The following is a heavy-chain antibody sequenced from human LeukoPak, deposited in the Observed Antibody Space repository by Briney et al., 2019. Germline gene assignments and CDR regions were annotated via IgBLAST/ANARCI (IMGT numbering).Heavy chain of an antibody. J-gene: IGHJ6*02. CDR2: IYPGDSDT. Sequence: GESLKISCKGSGYSFTSYWIGWVRQVPGKGLEWMGIIYPGDSDTRYSPSFQGQVTISADKSISTAYLQWSSLKASDTAMYYCARLGATGGYYYGMDVWGQGTTVTVSS. CDR3: ARLGATGGYYYGMDV. CDR1: GYSFTSYW. D-gene: IGHD1-26*01. V-gene: IGHV5-51*01.